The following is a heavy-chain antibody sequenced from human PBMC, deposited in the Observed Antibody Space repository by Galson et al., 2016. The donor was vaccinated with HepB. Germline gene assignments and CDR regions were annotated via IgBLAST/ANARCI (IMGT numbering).Heavy chain of an antibody. J-gene: IGHJ4*02. CDR1: GYTFTGYF. D-gene: IGHD3-10*01. CDR3: ARTYGSGIYYCLDY. Sequence: SVKVSCKASGYTFTGYFIHWVRQAPGQGLEWMGWINPDSGGTNYARKFQGRVTMTRDTSISTAYMELSRLGSDDTAVYFCARTYGSGIYYCLDYWGQGTLVTVSS. CDR2: INPDSGGT. V-gene: IGHV1-2*02.